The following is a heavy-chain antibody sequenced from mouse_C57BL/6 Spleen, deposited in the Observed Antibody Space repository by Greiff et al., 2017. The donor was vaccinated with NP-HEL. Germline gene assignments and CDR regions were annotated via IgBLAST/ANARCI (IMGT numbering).Heavy chain of an antibody. D-gene: IGHD1-1*01. CDR1: GFTFSDYY. CDR3: ARGVVGAMDY. V-gene: IGHV5-16*01. J-gene: IGHJ4*01. CDR2: INYDGSST. Sequence: DVKLVESEGGLVQPGSSMKLSCTASGFTFSDYYMAWVRQVPEKGLEWVANINYDGSSTYYLDSLKSRFIISRDNAKNILYLQMSSLKSEDTATYYCARGVVGAMDYWGQGTSVTVSS.